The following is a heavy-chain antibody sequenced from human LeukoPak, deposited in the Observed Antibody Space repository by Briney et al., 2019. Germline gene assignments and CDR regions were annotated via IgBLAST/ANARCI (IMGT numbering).Heavy chain of an antibody. CDR3: AKDLKAAAGKDY. Sequence: VGSLRLSCAASGFTFSSYAMTWVRQAPGKGLEWVSVISGSGDITYYADSVRGRFTISRDNSKNTLYLQMNSLRAEDTAVYYCAKDLKAAAGKDYWGQGTLVTVSS. CDR1: GFTFSSYA. V-gene: IGHV3-23*01. CDR2: ISGSGDIT. D-gene: IGHD6-13*01. J-gene: IGHJ4*02.